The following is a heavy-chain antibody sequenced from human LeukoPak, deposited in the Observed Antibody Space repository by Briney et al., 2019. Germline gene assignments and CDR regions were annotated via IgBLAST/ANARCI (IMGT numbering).Heavy chain of an antibody. CDR3: AKGAYSSMHD. Sequence: GGSLRLSCAASGFTFDDYAMHWVRQAPGKGLEWVSGISWNSGSIGYADSVKGRFTISRDNAKNSLYLQMNSLRAEDTALYYCAKGAYSSMHDWGQGTLVTVSS. J-gene: IGHJ4*02. V-gene: IGHV3-9*01. D-gene: IGHD6-13*01. CDR1: GFTFDDYA. CDR2: ISWNSGSI.